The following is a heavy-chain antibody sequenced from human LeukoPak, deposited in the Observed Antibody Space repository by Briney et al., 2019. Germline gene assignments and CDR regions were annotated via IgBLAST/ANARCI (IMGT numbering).Heavy chain of an antibody. CDR2: IYYSGST. CDR3: AGLYRGH. V-gene: IGHV4-59*12. J-gene: IGHJ4*02. Sequence: SETLSLTCTVSGGSISSYYWSWIRQPPGKGLEWIGYIYYSGSTNYNPSLKSRVTISVDTSKNQFSLKLSSVTAADTAVYYCAGLYRGHWGQGTLVTVSS. CDR1: GGSISSYY. D-gene: IGHD1-14*01.